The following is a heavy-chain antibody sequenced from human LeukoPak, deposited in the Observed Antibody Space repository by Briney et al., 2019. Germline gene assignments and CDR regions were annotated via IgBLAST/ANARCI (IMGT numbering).Heavy chain of an antibody. Sequence: PGGSLRLSCAASGFTFSSYWMSWVRQAPGKGLEWVANIKQGGSEKYYVDSVKGRFTISRDNAKNSLYLQMNSLRAEDTAVYYCARDYDYVWGNNNWFDPWGQGTLVTVSS. J-gene: IGHJ5*02. CDR3: ARDYDYVWGNNNWFDP. V-gene: IGHV3-7*01. CDR1: GFTFSSYW. D-gene: IGHD3-16*01. CDR2: IKQGGSEK.